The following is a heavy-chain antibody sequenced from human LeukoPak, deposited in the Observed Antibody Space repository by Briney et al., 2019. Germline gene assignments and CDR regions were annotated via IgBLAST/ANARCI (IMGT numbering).Heavy chain of an antibody. CDR1: GYTFTSYA. CDR3: ARWGLGVTIDY. V-gene: IGHV1-3*01. D-gene: IGHD3-16*01. Sequence: ASVKVSCKASGYTFTSYAMHWVRQARGQRLEWMGWINAGNGNTKYSQKFQGRVTITRDTSASTAYMELSSLRSEDTAVYYCARWGLGVTIDYWGQGTLVTVSS. CDR2: INAGNGNT. J-gene: IGHJ4*02.